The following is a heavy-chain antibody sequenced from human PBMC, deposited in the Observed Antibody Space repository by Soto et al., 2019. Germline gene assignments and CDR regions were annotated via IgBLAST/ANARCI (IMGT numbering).Heavy chain of an antibody. CDR2: ISYDGSNK. CDR1: GFTFSSYA. CDR3: ARVGCSGGSCYNYYYYGMDV. J-gene: IGHJ6*02. V-gene: IGHV3-30-3*01. Sequence: QVQLVESGGGVVQPGRSLRLSCAASGFTFSSYAMHWVRQAPGKGLEWVAVISYDGSNKYYADSVKGRFTISRDNYKNTLYLQMNSLRAEDTAVYYCARVGCSGGSCYNYYYYGMDVWGQGTTVTVSS. D-gene: IGHD2-15*01.